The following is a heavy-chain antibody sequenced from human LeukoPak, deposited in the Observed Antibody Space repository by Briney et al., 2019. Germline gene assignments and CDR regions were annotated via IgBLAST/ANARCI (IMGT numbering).Heavy chain of an antibody. CDR1: GGSFSGYY. V-gene: IGHV4-34*01. Sequence: PSETLSLTCAVYGGSFSGYYWSWIRQPPGKGLEWIGEINHSGSTNYNPSLKSRVTISVDTSKNQFSLKLSSVAAADTAVYYCATTSGPGFVFDYWGQGTLVTVSS. D-gene: IGHD3-9*01. CDR2: INHSGST. J-gene: IGHJ4*02. CDR3: ATTSGPGFVFDY.